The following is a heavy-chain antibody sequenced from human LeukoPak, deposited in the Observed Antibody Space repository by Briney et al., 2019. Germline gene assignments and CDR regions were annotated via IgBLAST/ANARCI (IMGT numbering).Heavy chain of an antibody. V-gene: IGHV1-18*01. CDR1: GYTFTSYG. Sequence: GASVKVSCKASGYTFTSYGISWVRQAPGQGLEWMGWISAYNGNTNYAQKLQGRVTMTTDTSTSTAYMELRSLRSDDTAVYYCAQTPGLWSGLLYYYYGMDVWGQGTTVTVSS. CDR2: ISAYNGNT. D-gene: IGHD3-3*01. J-gene: IGHJ6*02. CDR3: AQTPGLWSGLLYYYYGMDV.